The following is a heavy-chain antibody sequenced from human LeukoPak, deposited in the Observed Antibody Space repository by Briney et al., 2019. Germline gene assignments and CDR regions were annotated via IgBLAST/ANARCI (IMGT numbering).Heavy chain of an antibody. CDR2: MNPNSGNT. CDR3: ASASGYCSSTSCHTYNWFDP. D-gene: IGHD2-2*02. V-gene: IGHV1-8*01. J-gene: IGHJ5*02. CDR1: GYTFTSYD. Sequence: ASVKVSCKASGYTFTSYDINWVRQATGQGLEWMGWMNPNSGNTGYAQKFQGRLTMTRNTSISTAYMELSSLRSEDTAVYYCASASGYCSSTSCHTYNWFDPWGQGTLVTVSS.